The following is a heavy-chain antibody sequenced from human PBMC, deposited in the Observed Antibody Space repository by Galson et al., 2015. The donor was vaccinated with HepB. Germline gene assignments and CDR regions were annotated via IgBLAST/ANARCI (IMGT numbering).Heavy chain of an antibody. D-gene: IGHD3-3*01. CDR1: GFTFSNAW. J-gene: IGHJ4*02. CDR3: TANLFGTASFDS. Sequence: SLRLSCAASGFTFSNAWMSWVRQAPGKGLEWVGRMKRRTGGGTTDYAAPVKDRFTISRDDSKNTLYLQMTSLEAEDTAVYYCTANLFGTASFDSWRQGTVVCVSS. CDR2: MKRRTGGGTT. V-gene: IGHV3-15*01.